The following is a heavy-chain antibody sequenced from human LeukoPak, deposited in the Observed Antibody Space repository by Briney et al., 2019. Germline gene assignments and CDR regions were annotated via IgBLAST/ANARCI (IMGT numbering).Heavy chain of an antibody. CDR1: GDSIRRGGYS. J-gene: IGHJ4*02. CDR3: ARVRGLGYYDSSGYLDY. D-gene: IGHD3-22*01. CDR2: IYHSGST. Sequence: SQTLSLTCAVSGDSIRRGGYSWTWIRQPPGKGLEWIGYIYHSGSTYYNPSLKSRVTISVDRSKNQFSLKLSSVTAADTAVYYCARVRGLGYYDSSGYLDYWGQGTLVTVSS. V-gene: IGHV4-30-2*01.